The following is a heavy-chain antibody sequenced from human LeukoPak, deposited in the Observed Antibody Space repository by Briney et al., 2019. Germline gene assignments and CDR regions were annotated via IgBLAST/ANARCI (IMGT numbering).Heavy chain of an antibody. CDR2: ISYDGSNK. J-gene: IGHJ4*02. CDR3: AKSGAYSSGWYYDY. D-gene: IGHD6-19*01. Sequence: GSLRLSCAASGFTFSSYGMHWVRQAPGKGLEWVAVISYDGSNKYYADSVKGRFTISRDNSKNTLYLQMNSLRAEDTAVYYCAKSGAYSSGWYYDYWGQGTLVTVSS. CDR1: GFTFSSYG. V-gene: IGHV3-30*18.